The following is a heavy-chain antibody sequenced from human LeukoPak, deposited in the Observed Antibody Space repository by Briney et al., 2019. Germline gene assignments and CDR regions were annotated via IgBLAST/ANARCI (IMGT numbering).Heavy chain of an antibody. D-gene: IGHD5-18*01. J-gene: IGHJ4*02. V-gene: IGHV4-59*07. CDR3: AGVDTAMVYFDY. Sequence: SDTVSLPCTVSGGPLCILHWICIRPSPGKGREWIGYFFYRCSTNYNPSLKSRVTISVYASKNQFSLKLSSVTAADTAVYYCAGVDTAMVYFDYWGRGTLVSVSS. CDR1: GGPLCILH. CDR2: FFYRCST.